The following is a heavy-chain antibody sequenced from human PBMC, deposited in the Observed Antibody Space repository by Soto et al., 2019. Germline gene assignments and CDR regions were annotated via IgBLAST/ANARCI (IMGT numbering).Heavy chain of an antibody. Sequence: ASVKVSCKASGYTFTGYCMHWVRQAPGEGLEWMGWINPNSGGTNYAQKFQGWVTMTRDTSISTAYMELSRLRSDDTAVYYCARGGVAGIRDYYYYGMDVWGQGTTVTVSS. CDR2: INPNSGGT. CDR1: GYTFTGYC. D-gene: IGHD6-19*01. V-gene: IGHV1-2*04. J-gene: IGHJ6*02. CDR3: ARGGVAGIRDYYYYGMDV.